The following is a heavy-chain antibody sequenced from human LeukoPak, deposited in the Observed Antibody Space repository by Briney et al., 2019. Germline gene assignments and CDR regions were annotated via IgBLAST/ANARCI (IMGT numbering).Heavy chain of an antibody. Sequence: GGSLRLYCAASGFTISDYSMNWVRQAPGKGLEWISYIGIDSGNTNYADSVKGRFTISGDKAKNSLYLQMNSLRVEDTAVYYCARDYKYAFDNWGQGTLVTVSS. CDR2: IGIDSGNT. CDR3: ARDYKYAFDN. J-gene: IGHJ4*02. V-gene: IGHV3-48*01. CDR1: GFTISDYS. D-gene: IGHD5-24*01.